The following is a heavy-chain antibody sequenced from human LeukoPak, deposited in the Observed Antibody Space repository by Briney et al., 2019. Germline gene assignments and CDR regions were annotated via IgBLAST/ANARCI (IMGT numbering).Heavy chain of an antibody. CDR3: ARVVFVRGLGLRYFDWLSSYYYYYMDV. CDR1: GFTFSSYA. D-gene: IGHD3-9*01. CDR2: ISSSSSYI. J-gene: IGHJ6*03. Sequence: GGSLRLSCAASGFTFSSYAMSWVRQASGKGLEWVSSISSSSSYIYYADSVKGRFTISRDNAKNSLYLQMNSLRAEDTAVYYCARVVFVRGLGLRYFDWLSSYYYYYMDVWGKGTTVTISS. V-gene: IGHV3-21*01.